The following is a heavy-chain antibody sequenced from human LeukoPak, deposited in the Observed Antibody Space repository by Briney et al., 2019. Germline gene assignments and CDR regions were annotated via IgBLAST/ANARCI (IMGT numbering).Heavy chain of an antibody. J-gene: IGHJ5*02. CDR3: ARYGSRELGRGFDP. V-gene: IGHV5-51*01. CDR2: IFPGDSDT. Sequence: GGSLQISCKGSGSSFTSYWIGWVRQMPGKGLEWMGIIFPGDSDTRYSPSFQGQVAISADKSISTAYLQWSSLKASDTAIYYCARYGSRELGRGFDPWGQGTLVTVSS. D-gene: IGHD3-10*01. CDR1: GSSFTSYW.